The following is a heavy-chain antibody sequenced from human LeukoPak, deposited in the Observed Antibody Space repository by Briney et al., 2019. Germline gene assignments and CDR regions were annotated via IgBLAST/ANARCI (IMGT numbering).Heavy chain of an antibody. D-gene: IGHD5-18*01. CDR2: IKQDGSEK. V-gene: IGHV3-7*01. J-gene: IGHJ4*02. CDR1: GFTFSSYW. CDR3: ARDRWFRSVDTAMVPSFDY. Sequence: GGSLRLSCAASGFTFSSYWMSWVRQAPGKGLEWVANIKQDGSEKYYVDSVKGRFTISRDNAKNSLYLQMNSLRAEDTAVYYCARDRWFRSVDTAMVPSFDYWGQGTLVTVSS.